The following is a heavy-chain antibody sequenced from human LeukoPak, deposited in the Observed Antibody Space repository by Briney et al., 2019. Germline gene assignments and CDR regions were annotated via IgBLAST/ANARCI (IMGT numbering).Heavy chain of an antibody. CDR1: GYTFTGYY. V-gene: IGHV1-2*02. CDR2: INPNSGGT. CDR3: ARGPLPTLRYFDWLPPYYFDY. J-gene: IGHJ4*02. D-gene: IGHD3-9*01. Sequence: ASVKVSCKASGYTFTGYYMHWVRQAPGQGLEWMGWINPNSGGTNYAQKFQGRVTMTRDTSISTAYMELSRLRSDDTAVYYCARGPLPTLRYFDWLPPYYFDYWGQGTLVTVSS.